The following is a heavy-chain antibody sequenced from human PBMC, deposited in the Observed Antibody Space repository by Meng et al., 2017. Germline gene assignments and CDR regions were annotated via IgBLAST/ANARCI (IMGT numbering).Heavy chain of an antibody. J-gene: IGHJ5*02. V-gene: IGHV4-34*01. Sequence: QGPLQQWGAGLLKPSEPLSLTCAVDGGSLRGYYWSWIRQPPGKGLEWIGEINHSGSTNYNPSLESRVTISVDTSKNQFSLKLSSVTAADTAVYYCARRRGGSSDWFDPWGQGTLVTVSS. CDR2: INHSGST. CDR3: ARRRGGSSDWFDP. CDR1: GGSLRGYY. D-gene: IGHD6-6*01.